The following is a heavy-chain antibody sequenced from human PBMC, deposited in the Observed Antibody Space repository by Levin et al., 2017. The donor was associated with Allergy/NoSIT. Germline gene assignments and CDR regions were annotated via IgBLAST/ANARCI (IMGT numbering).Heavy chain of an antibody. CDR2: ISYDGSNK. V-gene: IGHV3-30*18. D-gene: IGHD1-14*01. Sequence: GGSLRLSCAASGFTFSSYGMHWVRQAPGKGLEWVAVISYDGSNKYYADSVKGRFTISRDNSKNTLYLQMNSLRAEDTAVYYCAKVRSGIYAFDIWGQGTMVTVSS. J-gene: IGHJ3*02. CDR1: GFTFSSYG. CDR3: AKVRSGIYAFDI.